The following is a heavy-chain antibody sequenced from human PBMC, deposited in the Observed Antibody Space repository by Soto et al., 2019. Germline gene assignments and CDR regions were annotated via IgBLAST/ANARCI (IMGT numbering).Heavy chain of an antibody. J-gene: IGHJ6*02. Sequence: ASVKVSCKASGYSFNKYGIMWVRQAPGQGLEWMGGIIPIFGTANYAQKFQGRVTITADESTSTAYMELSSLRSEDTAVYYCARGDYVYYYYGMDVWG. CDR3: ARGDYVYYYYGMDV. CDR1: GYSFNKYG. CDR2: IIPIFGTA. D-gene: IGHD4-17*01. V-gene: IGHV1-69*13.